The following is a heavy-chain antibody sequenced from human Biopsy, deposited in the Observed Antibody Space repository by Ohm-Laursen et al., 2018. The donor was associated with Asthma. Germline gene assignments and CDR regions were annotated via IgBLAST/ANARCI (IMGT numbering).Heavy chain of an antibody. V-gene: IGHV3-30*01. D-gene: IGHD1-1*01. CDR1: GFSFSNFA. CDR3: VRDGTDDAFDI. J-gene: IGHJ3*02. CDR2: ISKNASTQ. Sequence: SLRLSCSASGFSFSNFAIHWVRQAPGKGLEWVGVISKNASTQDYADSVKGRFTMARDNSKNTLDLQMNSLREEDTAVYYCVRDGTDDAFDIWGQGTVVSVSS.